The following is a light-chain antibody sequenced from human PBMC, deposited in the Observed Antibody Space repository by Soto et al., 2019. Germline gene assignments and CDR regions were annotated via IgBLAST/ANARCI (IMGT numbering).Light chain of an antibody. CDR1: SSDIGAGYD. J-gene: IGLJ1*01. V-gene: IGLV1-40*01. Sequence: QSGLTQPPSVSEAPGQRVTISCTGTSSDIGAGYDLHWYQQLPGEAPKLLIYSNAIRPSGVPDRFSASKSGTSASLAITGLRAEDEDDYYCNSYVAGSNVSGTGTKVTVL. CDR3: NSYVAGSNV. CDR2: SNA.